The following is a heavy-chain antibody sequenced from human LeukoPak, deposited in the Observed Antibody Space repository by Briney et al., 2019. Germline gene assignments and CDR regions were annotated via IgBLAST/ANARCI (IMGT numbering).Heavy chain of an antibody. V-gene: IGHV4-38-2*02. J-gene: IGHJ2*01. Sequence: PSETLSLTCTVSGYSISSGYYWGWIRQPPGKGLEWIGSVYHSGSTSYNPSLKSRLTMSVDTSKNQFSLKLSSVTAADTAVYYCARRNGDSNWYFDLWGRGTLVTVSS. CDR1: GYSISSGYY. CDR2: VYHSGST. D-gene: IGHD4-17*01. CDR3: ARRNGDSNWYFDL.